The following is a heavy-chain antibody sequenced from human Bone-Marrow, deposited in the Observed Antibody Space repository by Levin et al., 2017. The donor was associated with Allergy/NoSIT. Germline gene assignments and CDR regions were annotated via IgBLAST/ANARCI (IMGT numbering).Heavy chain of an antibody. J-gene: IGHJ5*01. CDR1: GFTFNDYA. V-gene: IGHV3-23*01. Sequence: SGGSLRLSCVASGFTFNDYAMTWVRQAPGRGLEWVSSISGNGGTKRYAESVKGRFTVSRDKSTNTVFLQMNSLRVEDTAIYYCAKNRIPLWFGTKHDWFDPWGQGTLVTVSS. D-gene: IGHD3-10*01. CDR2: ISGNGGTK. CDR3: AKNRIPLWFGTKHDWFDP.